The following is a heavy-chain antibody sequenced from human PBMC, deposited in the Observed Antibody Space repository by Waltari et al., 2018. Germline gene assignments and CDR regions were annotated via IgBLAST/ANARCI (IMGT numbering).Heavy chain of an antibody. CDR2: IWYDGSNK. CDR1: GCTFRSYG. J-gene: IGHJ6*02. Sequence: QVQLVESGGGVVQPGRSLRLPCAASGCTFRSYGMHWVRQAPGKGLEWVAVIWYDGSNKYYADSVECRFTNSRDNSKNTLYLQMNSLRAEDTAVYCGARDRIAVDYYYGMDVGVQATTVTVSS. V-gene: IGHV3-33*01. D-gene: IGHD6-19*01. CDR3: ARDRIAVDYYYGMDV.